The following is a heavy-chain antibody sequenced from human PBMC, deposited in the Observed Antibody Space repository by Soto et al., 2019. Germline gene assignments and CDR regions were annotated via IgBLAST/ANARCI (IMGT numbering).Heavy chain of an antibody. V-gene: IGHV1-69*01. CDR3: ARVRLGYCSGGSCHEYDY. D-gene: IGHD2-15*01. Sequence: QVQLVQSGAEVKKPGSSVKVSCKASGGTFSSYAISWVRQAPGQGLEWMGGIIPIFGTANYAQKFQGRVTITADESTSTAYMELSSLRSEDTAVYYCARVRLGYCSGGSCHEYDYWGQGTLVTVSS. CDR2: IIPIFGTA. CDR1: GGTFSSYA. J-gene: IGHJ4*02.